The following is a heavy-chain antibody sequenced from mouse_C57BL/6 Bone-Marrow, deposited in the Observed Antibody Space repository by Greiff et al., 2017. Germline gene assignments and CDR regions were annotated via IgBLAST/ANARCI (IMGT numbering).Heavy chain of an antibody. CDR1: GYTFTSYW. Sequence: QVQLQQPGTELVKPGASVKLSCKASGYTFTSYWMHWVKQRPGQGLEWIGNINPSNGGTNHNEKFKSKATLTVDKSSSTAYMQLSSLTSEDSAVYYGARRLNYGYDGNYWAMDYWGQGTSVTVSS. CDR2: INPSNGGT. CDR3: ARRLNYGYDGNYWAMDY. J-gene: IGHJ4*01. D-gene: IGHD2-2*01. V-gene: IGHV1-53*01.